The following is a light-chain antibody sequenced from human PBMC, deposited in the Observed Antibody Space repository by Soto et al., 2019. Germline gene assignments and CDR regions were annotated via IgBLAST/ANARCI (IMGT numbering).Light chain of an antibody. J-gene: IGKJ1*01. CDR2: DAS. Sequence: DIQMTQSPSTLSASVGDRVTITCRASQSISSWLAWYQQKPGKAPKLLIYDASSLESGVPSRFSGSGAGTEFNLNISSLQPDDFATYYCRQDNSYPCTFGQGTKVDIK. CDR1: QSISSW. V-gene: IGKV1-5*01. CDR3: RQDNSYPCT.